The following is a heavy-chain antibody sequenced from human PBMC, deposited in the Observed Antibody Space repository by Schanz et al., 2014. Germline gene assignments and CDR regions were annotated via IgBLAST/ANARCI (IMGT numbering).Heavy chain of an antibody. Sequence: VQLVESGGGLVKPGGSLRLSCTASGFTVSSNYMSWVRQAPGKGLEWVAVIYSGGSTFYTDSVKGRFTISRDNSKNTVYLQMNSLRAEDTAVYYCARDPGGTKTHGLWGQGTLVTVSS. D-gene: IGHD2-15*01. CDR1: GFTVSSNY. CDR3: ARDPGGTKTHGL. J-gene: IGHJ4*02. V-gene: IGHV3-66*01. CDR2: IYSGGST.